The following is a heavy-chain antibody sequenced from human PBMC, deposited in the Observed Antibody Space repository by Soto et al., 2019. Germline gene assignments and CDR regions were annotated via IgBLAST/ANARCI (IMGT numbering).Heavy chain of an antibody. CDR3: AREGVGSPRWFDS. CDR2: MSYDGSNN. Sequence: GGSLRLSCAASGFTFSSDAIHWVRQAPGKGLEWVAVMSYDGSNNYYANSVTRRFTISRDRSKNTQYLQMNSLREDDTAGYYCAREGVGSPRWFDSWGQGTLVTVSS. CDR1: GFTFSSDA. V-gene: IGHV3-30-3*01. J-gene: IGHJ5*01. D-gene: IGHD2-15*01.